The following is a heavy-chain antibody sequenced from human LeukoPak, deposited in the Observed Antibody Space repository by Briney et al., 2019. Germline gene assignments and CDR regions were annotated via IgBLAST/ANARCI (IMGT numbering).Heavy chain of an antibody. Sequence: GASVKVSCKASGYTFTGYYMHWVRQAPGQGLEWMGWINPNSGGTNYAQKFQGRVTMTRDTSISTAYMELSRLRSDDTAAYYCARERGGSYLIDYWGQGTLVTVSS. CDR1: GYTFTGYY. D-gene: IGHD1-26*01. CDR3: ARERGGSYLIDY. CDR2: INPNSGGT. V-gene: IGHV1-2*02. J-gene: IGHJ4*02.